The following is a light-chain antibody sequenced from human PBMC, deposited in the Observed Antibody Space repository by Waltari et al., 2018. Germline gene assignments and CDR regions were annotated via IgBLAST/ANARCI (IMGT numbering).Light chain of an antibody. V-gene: IGKV2-40*01. CDR1: QSLLHTDGYTY. CDR3: MQHRAVPWT. Sequence: DIVMTQTPLSLPVTPGEPASISCRSSQSLLHTDGYTYLDRYLQKPGQSPQLLIYGGSNSASGGPDRFSGGGSGTDCALKISKVEAEDVGVYCCMQHRAVPWTFGQGTKVEIK. CDR2: GGS. J-gene: IGKJ1*01.